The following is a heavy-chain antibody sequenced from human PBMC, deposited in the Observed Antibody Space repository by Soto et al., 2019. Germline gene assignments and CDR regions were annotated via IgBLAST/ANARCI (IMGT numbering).Heavy chain of an antibody. J-gene: IGHJ3*02. CDR2: IWYDGSNK. CDR3: TSSSSHGDYVGALDI. CDR1: GFTFRSYG. V-gene: IGHV3-33*01. Sequence: WGSLRLSCAASGFTFRSYGMHWVRQAPGKGLEWVAVIWYDGSNKYYADSVKGRFTISRDNSKSILYVQMNSLRAEDTAVYYCTSSSSHGDYVGALDIWGQGTMVTVSS. D-gene: IGHD4-17*01.